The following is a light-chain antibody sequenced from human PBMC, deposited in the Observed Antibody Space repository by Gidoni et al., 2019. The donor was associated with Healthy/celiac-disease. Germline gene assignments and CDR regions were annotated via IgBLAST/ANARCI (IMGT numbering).Light chain of an antibody. CDR2: DAS. CDR3: QQRSNWPIT. Sequence: EIVLTQSPATLSLSPGERATLSFRAGQSVSSYLAWYQQKPGQAPRLLLYDASNRATGIPARFSGSGSGTDFTLTISSLEPEDFAVYYCQQRSNWPITFGQXTRLEIK. J-gene: IGKJ5*01. CDR1: QSVSSY. V-gene: IGKV3-11*01.